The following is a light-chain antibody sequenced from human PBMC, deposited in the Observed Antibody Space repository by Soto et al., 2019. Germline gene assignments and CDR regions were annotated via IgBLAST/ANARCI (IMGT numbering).Light chain of an antibody. Sequence: EIATTQNRAPLSLSPGAGATLSXWASHPVSDKLAWYQQRPGXAPRXXXYGXSASALGSPASLSGSGSGTEFSCTITSMQSNDCVRYYSQQSEKLRNTFCEGTRVEIK. V-gene: IGKV3-15*01. J-gene: IGKJ5*01. CDR2: GXS. CDR3: QQSEKLRNT. CDR1: HPVSDK.